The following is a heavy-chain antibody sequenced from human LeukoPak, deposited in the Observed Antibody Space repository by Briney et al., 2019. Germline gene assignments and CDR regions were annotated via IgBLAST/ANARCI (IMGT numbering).Heavy chain of an antibody. J-gene: IGHJ5*02. CDR2: IRYDGSNK. CDR1: GFTFSSYG. D-gene: IGHD3-3*01. CDR3: AKEGDFWSGYSPRGWFDP. Sequence: GGSLRLSCAASGFTFSSYGIHWVRQAPGKGLEWVTFIRYDGSNKYYADSVKGRFTISRDNSKNTLYLQMNSLRAEDTAVYYCAKEGDFWSGYSPRGWFDPWGQGTLVTVSS. V-gene: IGHV3-30*02.